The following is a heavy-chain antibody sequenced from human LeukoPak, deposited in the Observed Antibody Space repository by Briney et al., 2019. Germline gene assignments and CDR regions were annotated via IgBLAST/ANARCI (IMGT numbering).Heavy chain of an antibody. CDR2: IYYSGST. Sequence: SETLSLTCTVSGGSISSYYWSWIRQPPGKGLEWFGYIYYSGSTNYNPSLKSRVTISVDTSKNQFSLKLSSVTAADTAVYYCARYSSGWYDRSYYYYYGMDVWGQGTTVTVSS. CDR1: GGSISSYY. D-gene: IGHD6-19*01. CDR3: ARYSSGWYDRSYYYYYGMDV. V-gene: IGHV4-59*01. J-gene: IGHJ6*02.